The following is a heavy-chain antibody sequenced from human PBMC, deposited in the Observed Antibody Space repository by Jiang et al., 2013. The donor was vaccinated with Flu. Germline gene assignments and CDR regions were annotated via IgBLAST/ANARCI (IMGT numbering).Heavy chain of an antibody. D-gene: IGHD6-13*01. V-gene: IGHV3-30*18. J-gene: IGHJ6*02. CDR2: ISYDGSNK. CDR3: AKATAADDYYYYNGMDV. Sequence: VQLVESGGGVVQPGRSLRLSCAASGFTFSSYGMHWVRQAPGKGLEWVAVISYDGSNKYYADSVKGRFTISRDNSKNTLYLQMNSLRDEDTAVYYCAKATAADDYYYYNGMDVWGQGTTVTVSS. CDR1: GFTFSSYG.